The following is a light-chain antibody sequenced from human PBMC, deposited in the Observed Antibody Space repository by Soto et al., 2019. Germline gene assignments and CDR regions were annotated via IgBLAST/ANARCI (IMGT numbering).Light chain of an antibody. V-gene: IGLV2-18*02. CDR2: DVS. J-gene: IGLJ1*01. CDR3: SSFTSSSTYV. CDR1: SSDVGSYNR. Sequence: ALTQPPSVSGSPGQSVTISCTGTSSDVGSYNRVSWYQQPPGTAPKLMIYDVSNRPSGVPDRFSGSKSGNTASLTITGLQAEDEADYYCSSFTSSSTYVFGTGTKVTVL.